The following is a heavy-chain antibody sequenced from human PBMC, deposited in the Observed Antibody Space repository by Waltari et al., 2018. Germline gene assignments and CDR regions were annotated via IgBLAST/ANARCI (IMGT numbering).Heavy chain of an antibody. Sequence: EVQLVESGGGLVQPGGSLRLSCAASGFTFSSYEMNWVRQAPGKGLEWVSYISSSGSTIYYADSVKGRFTISRDNAKNSLYLQMNSLRAEDTAVYYCATAEWEQSRFDYWGQGTLVTVSS. D-gene: IGHD1-26*01. J-gene: IGHJ4*02. CDR3: ATAEWEQSRFDY. CDR2: ISSSGSTI. CDR1: GFTFSSYE. V-gene: IGHV3-48*03.